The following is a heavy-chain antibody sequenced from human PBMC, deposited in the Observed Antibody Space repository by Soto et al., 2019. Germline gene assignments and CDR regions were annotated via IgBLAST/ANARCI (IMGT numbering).Heavy chain of an antibody. J-gene: IGHJ4*02. D-gene: IGHD5-18*01. Sequence: QLQLQESGPGLVKASETLSLTCTVSGGSISSSSYYWGWIRQPPGKGLECIGRIYYTGSTSYNPSLKSRVYISVDTSKNQVSLKLSSVTAADTAVYYCASGYTYGSSFEYWGQGTLVTVSS. V-gene: IGHV4-39*01. CDR2: IYYTGST. CDR3: ASGYTYGSSFEY. CDR1: GGSISSSSYY.